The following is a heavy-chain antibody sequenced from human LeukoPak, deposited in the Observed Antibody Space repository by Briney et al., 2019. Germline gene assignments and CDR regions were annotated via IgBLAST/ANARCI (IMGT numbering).Heavy chain of an antibody. V-gene: IGHV4-39*01. J-gene: IGHJ4*02. CDR3: ARGAYDTISDY. Sequence: PSETLSLTCTVSGGSISSSSYYWGWIRQPPGKGLEWIGSIYYSGSTYYNPSLKSRVTISVDTSKNQFSLKLSSVTAADTAVYYCARGAYDTISDYWGQGTLVTVSS. D-gene: IGHD3-9*01. CDR1: GGSISSSSYY. CDR2: IYYSGST.